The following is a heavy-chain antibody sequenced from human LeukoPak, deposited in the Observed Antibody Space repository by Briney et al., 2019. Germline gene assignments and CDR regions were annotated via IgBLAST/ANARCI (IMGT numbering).Heavy chain of an antibody. Sequence: GASVKVSCKASGYTFTGYYMHWVRQAPGQGLEWMGGINPNSGGTNYAQKFQGRVTMTRDTSISTAYMELSRLRSDDTAVYYCARERLGIAVAYYYYGMDVWGQGTTVTVSS. D-gene: IGHD6-19*01. CDR2: INPNSGGT. CDR3: ARERLGIAVAYYYYGMDV. CDR1: GYTFTGYY. V-gene: IGHV1-2*02. J-gene: IGHJ6*02.